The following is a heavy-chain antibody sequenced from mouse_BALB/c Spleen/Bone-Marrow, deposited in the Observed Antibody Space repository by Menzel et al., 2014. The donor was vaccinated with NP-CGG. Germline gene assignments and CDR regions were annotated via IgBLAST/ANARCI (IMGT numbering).Heavy chain of an antibody. V-gene: IGHV1-9*01. CDR1: GYTFSNLW. Sequence: VNVVESGAELMKPGASVKISRKATGYTFSNLWIEWMKQRPGHGLEWIGEILPGSDSTKYHEKFKGKATFTADPSTKTVYMQLSSLTSEDSAVYYCARFRSYTMDFWGQGTSVTVSS. J-gene: IGHJ4*01. CDR3: ARFRSYTMDF. CDR2: ILPGSDST.